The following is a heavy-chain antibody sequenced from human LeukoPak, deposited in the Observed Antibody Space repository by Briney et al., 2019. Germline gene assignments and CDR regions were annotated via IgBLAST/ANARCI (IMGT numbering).Heavy chain of an antibody. J-gene: IGHJ3*02. Sequence: AASVKVSCKASGGTLSSYAISWVRQAPGQGLEWMGRIIPFLGIANYAQKFQGRVTITADKSTSTAYMELSSLRSEDTAVYYCATRRHIVVVTAIGDAFDIWGQGTMVTVSS. D-gene: IGHD2-21*02. CDR2: IIPFLGIA. CDR3: ATRRHIVVVTAIGDAFDI. V-gene: IGHV1-69*04. CDR1: GGTLSSYA.